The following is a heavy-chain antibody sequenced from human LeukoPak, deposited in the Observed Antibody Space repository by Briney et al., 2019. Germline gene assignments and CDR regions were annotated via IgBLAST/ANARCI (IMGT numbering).Heavy chain of an antibody. J-gene: IGHJ4*02. V-gene: IGHV3-11*01. CDR1: GFTFSDYY. Sequence: PGGSLRLSCAASGFTFSDYYMSWIRQAPGKGLEWVSYISSSGSTIYYADSVKGRCTISRDNSKNTLYLQMNSLRVEDTAIYYCARGHTAVTRHFDFWGQETLVTVSS. CDR2: ISSSGSTI. D-gene: IGHD4-17*01. CDR3: ARGHTAVTRHFDF.